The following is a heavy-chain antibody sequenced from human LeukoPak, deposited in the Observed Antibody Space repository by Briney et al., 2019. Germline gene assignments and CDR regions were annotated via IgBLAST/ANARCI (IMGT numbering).Heavy chain of an antibody. CDR1: SGSITSGGKS. CDR3: ARVTLTTTARAFDI. V-gene: IGHV4-30-4*07. D-gene: IGHD1-14*01. Sequence: PSETLSLTCTVSSGSITSGGKSWSWIRQPPGKGLEWLGNIFDNENTVYNPSLRSRLTISLDASKSQFSLKLTSVTAADTAIYCCARVTLTTTARAFDIWGQGTMVTVSS. CDR2: IFDNENT. J-gene: IGHJ3*02.